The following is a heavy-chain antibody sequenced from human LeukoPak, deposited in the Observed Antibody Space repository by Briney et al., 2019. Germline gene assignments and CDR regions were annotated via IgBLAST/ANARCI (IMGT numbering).Heavy chain of an antibody. CDR3: ASGTYSSSWYEWYYYYYMDV. V-gene: IGHV3-66*01. Sequence: GGSLRLSCAASGFTVSSNYMSWVRQAPGKGLGWVSVIYSGGSTYYADSVKGRFTISRDNSKNTLYLHMNSLRAEDTAVYYCASGTYSSSWYEWYYYYYMDVWGKGTTVTISS. J-gene: IGHJ6*03. CDR1: GFTVSSNY. D-gene: IGHD6-13*01. CDR2: IYSGGST.